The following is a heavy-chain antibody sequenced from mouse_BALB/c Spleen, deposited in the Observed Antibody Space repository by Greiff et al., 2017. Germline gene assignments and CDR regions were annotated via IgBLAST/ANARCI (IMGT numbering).Heavy chain of an antibody. J-gene: IGHJ4*01. V-gene: IGHV5-17*02. CDR3: ARGGWLPRGYAMDY. CDR2: ISSGSSTI. CDR1: GFTFSSFG. Sequence: EVHLVESGGGLVQPGGSRKLSCAASGFTFSSFGMHWVRQAPEQGLEWVAYISSGSSTIYYADTVKGRFTISRDNPKNTLFLQMTSLRSEDTAMYYCARGGWLPRGYAMDYWGQGTSVTVSS. D-gene: IGHD2-2*01.